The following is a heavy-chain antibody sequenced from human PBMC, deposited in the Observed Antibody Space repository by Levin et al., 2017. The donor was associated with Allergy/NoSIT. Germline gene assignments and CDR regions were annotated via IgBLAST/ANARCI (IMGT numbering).Heavy chain of an antibody. D-gene: IGHD3-10*01. CDR3: ARDVDYYGSGSYTPFDY. CDR2: MWFDASNK. CDR1: GFTFSSFG. Sequence: LSLTCAASGFTFSSFGMHWVRPAPGKGLEWVAVMWFDASNKYYADSVKGRFTISRDNFKNTLYLQMNSLRAEDTAVYYCARDVDYYGSGSYTPFDYWGQGTLVTVSS. V-gene: IGHV3-33*01. J-gene: IGHJ4*02.